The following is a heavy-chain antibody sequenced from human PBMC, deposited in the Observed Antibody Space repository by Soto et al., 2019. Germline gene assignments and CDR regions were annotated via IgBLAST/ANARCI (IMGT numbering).Heavy chain of an antibody. Sequence: QVQLVQSGAEVKKPGASVKVSCKASGYTFTSYAMHWVRQAPGQRLEWMGWINAGNGNTKYSQKFQGRVTITRDTSASTDYMELSSLRSEDTAVYYCAKGYCSGGSCYLFDYWGQGTLVTVSS. J-gene: IGHJ4*02. CDR2: INAGNGNT. V-gene: IGHV1-3*01. CDR3: AKGYCSGGSCYLFDY. D-gene: IGHD2-15*01. CDR1: GYTFTSYA.